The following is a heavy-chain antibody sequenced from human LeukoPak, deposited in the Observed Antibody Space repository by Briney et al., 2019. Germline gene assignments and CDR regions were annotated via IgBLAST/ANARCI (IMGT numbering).Heavy chain of an antibody. CDR1: GGSISSSN. J-gene: IGHJ4*02. Sequence: PSETLSLTCAVSGGSISSSNWWSWVRQAPGKGLEWVSYISSSGSTIYYADSVKGRFTISRDNAKNSLYLQMNSLRAEDTAVHYCARLGAPHGPLDYWGQGTLVTVSS. V-gene: IGHV3-48*04. CDR2: ISSSGSTI. D-gene: IGHD1-26*01. CDR3: ARLGAPHGPLDY.